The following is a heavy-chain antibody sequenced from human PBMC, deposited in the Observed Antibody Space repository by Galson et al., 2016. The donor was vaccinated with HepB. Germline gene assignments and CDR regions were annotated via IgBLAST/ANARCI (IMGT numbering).Heavy chain of an antibody. J-gene: IGHJ5*02. Sequence: SVKVSCKASGGTFSSYTINWVRQAPGQGLHWMGGIIPIFGTTNYAQKFQGRVTITADESTSTAFMELNSLRSDDTAVYYCARGPSSVYDGSGAYHNWFDPWGQGTLVTVSS. D-gene: IGHD3-22*01. CDR3: ARGPSSVYDGSGAYHNWFDP. CDR1: GGTFSSYT. V-gene: IGHV1-69*13. CDR2: IIPIFGTT.